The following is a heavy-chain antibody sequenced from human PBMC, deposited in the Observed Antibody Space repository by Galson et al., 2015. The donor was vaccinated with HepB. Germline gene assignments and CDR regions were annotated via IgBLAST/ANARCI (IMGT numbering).Heavy chain of an antibody. CDR1: GYIFSTYS. J-gene: IGHJ5*02. CDR2: ISAYNRQT. Sequence: SVKVSCKAYGYIFSTYSITWVRQAPGQGLEWMGWISAYNRQTNYAQSFQDGVTMITDRSTSTIYLELRSLRSDDTAVYYCARGALVVVVGATQNNWFDPWGQGTLVTVSS. V-gene: IGHV1-18*01. CDR3: ARGALVVVVGATQNNWFDP. D-gene: IGHD2-15*01.